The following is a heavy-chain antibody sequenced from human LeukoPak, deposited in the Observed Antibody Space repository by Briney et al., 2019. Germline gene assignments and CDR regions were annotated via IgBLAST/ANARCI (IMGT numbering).Heavy chain of an antibody. CDR1: GGSFSGYY. CDR3: ASDGGKGSGSSYDY. CDR2: INHSGST. J-gene: IGHJ4*02. D-gene: IGHD3-10*01. V-gene: IGHV4-34*01. Sequence: SETLSLTCAVYGGSFSGYYWSWIRQPPGKGLEWIGEINHSGSTNYNPSLKSRVTISVDTSKNQFSLKLSSVTAADTAVYYCASDGGKGSGSSYDYWGQGTLVTVSS.